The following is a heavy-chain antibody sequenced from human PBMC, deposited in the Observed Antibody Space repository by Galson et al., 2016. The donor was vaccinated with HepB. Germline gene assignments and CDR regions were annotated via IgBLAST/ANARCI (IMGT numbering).Heavy chain of an antibody. CDR1: GGSLGGYY. D-gene: IGHD3-3*01. CDR2: INHSGGT. J-gene: IGHJ4*02. Sequence: ETLSLTCTVHGGSLGGYYWSWIRQPPGKGLEWIGEINHSGGTSYNPPLKGRVTISIDTSKNQFSLKVSSVTAADTAVYCCARDLWSGGPEGYWGQGTLVSLSS. V-gene: IGHV4-34*01. CDR3: ARDLWSGGPEGY.